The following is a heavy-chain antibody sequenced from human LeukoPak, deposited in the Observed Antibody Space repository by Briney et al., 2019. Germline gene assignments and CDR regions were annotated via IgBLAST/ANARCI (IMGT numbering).Heavy chain of an antibody. Sequence: SVKVSCKASGGTFITYSVTWVRQAPGQGLEWMGGIIPIFGTANYAQKFQGRVTITTDESTSTAYMELSSLRSEDTAVYYCARAGDSSSPFNWFDPWGQGTLVTVSS. V-gene: IGHV1-69*05. J-gene: IGHJ5*02. D-gene: IGHD6-13*01. CDR3: ARAGDSSSPFNWFDP. CDR1: GGTFITYS. CDR2: IIPIFGTA.